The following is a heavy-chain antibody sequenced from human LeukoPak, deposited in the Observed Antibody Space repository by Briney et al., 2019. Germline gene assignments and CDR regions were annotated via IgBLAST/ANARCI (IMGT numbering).Heavy chain of an antibody. CDR2: FDPEDGET. V-gene: IGHV1-24*01. D-gene: IGHD6-6*01. J-gene: IGHJ6*03. Sequence: ASVKVSCKVSGYTLTELSMHWVRQAPGKGLGWMGGFDPEDGETIYAQKFQGRVTMTEDTSTDTAYMELSSLRSEDTAVYYCATAVAARYYYYYYYMDVWGKGTTVTVSS. CDR3: ATAVAARYYYYYYYMDV. CDR1: GYTLTELS.